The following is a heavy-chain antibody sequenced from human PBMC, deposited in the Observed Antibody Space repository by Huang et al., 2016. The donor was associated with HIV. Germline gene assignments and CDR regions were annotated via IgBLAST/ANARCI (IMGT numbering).Heavy chain of an antibody. CDR2: IYRSGSN. J-gene: IGHJ2*01. CDR3: AKMSRYDSGTPRGFFDL. V-gene: IGHV4-4*07. CDR1: GGSITSYY. Sequence: QVQLQESDPGLVKTSETLSLTCIVSGGSITSYYWNWIRRPAGKGLEWIGRIYRSGSNNYNPSLRSRASMSVDTAKNQFALWLSSVTAAYTAVYYCAKMSRYDSGTPRGFFDLWGRGTLISVSP. D-gene: IGHD3-10*01.